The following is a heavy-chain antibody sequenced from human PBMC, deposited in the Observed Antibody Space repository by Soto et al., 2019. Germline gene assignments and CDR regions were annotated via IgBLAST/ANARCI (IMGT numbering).Heavy chain of an antibody. Sequence: ASVKVSCKASGYTFTSYGISWVRQAPGQGLEWMGWISAYNGNTNYAQKLQGRVTMTTDTSTSTAYMELRSLRSDDTAVYYCARSVFWSGYYYYYGMDVWGQGTTVTSP. J-gene: IGHJ6*02. CDR3: ARSVFWSGYYYYYGMDV. CDR1: GYTFTSYG. D-gene: IGHD3-3*01. V-gene: IGHV1-18*01. CDR2: ISAYNGNT.